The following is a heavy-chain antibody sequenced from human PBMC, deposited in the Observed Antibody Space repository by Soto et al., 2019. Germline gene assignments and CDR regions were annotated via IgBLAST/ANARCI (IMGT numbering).Heavy chain of an antibody. CDR1: GVPIDKYY. CDR3: ARGIQPPTLSPWDV. V-gene: IGHV4-59*01. Sequence: QVQLQESGPGLIKPSETLSLTCNVSGVPIDKYYWTWIRQSPGRGLEWIGYIFYSGGTNYNPSLKSRVTISADMSKSQVSLRMTSVTAADTALYFCARGIQPPTLSPWDVWGPGTPVTVSS. CDR2: IFYSGGT. J-gene: IGHJ6*01. D-gene: IGHD1-1*01.